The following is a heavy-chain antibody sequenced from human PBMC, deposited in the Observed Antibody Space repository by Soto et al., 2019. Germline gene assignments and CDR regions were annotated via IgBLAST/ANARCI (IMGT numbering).Heavy chain of an antibody. V-gene: IGHV3-48*02. CDR3: ASCYYGSGSHSV. CDR1: GFTFSSYS. CDR2: ISSSSSTI. D-gene: IGHD3-10*01. Sequence: GGSLRLSCAASGFTFSSYSMNWVRQAPGKGLEWVSYISSSSSTIYYADSAKGRFTISRDNAKNSLYLQMNSLRDEDTAVYYCASCYYGSGSHSVWGQGTLVTVSS. J-gene: IGHJ4*02.